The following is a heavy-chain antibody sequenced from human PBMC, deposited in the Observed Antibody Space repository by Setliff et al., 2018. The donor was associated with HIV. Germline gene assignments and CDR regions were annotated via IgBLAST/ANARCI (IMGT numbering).Heavy chain of an antibody. CDR1: GGSASNSRYY. CDR3: ARVRGSSYFGTFDY. J-gene: IGHJ4*02. D-gene: IGHD1-26*01. V-gene: IGHV4-39*07. Sequence: SETLSLTCTVSGGSASNSRYYWAWIRQPPGKGLEYIGSIHYNEKTYYNPSLKSRVTISVDTSKNQFSLKLSSVTAADTAVYYCARVRGSSYFGTFDYWGQGALVTVSS. CDR2: IHYNEKT.